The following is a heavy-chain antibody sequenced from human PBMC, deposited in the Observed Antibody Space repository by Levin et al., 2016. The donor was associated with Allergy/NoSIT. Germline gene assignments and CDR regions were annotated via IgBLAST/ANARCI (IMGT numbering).Heavy chain of an antibody. CDR3: ARERGYRGTFDI. V-gene: IGHV3-23*01. CDR2: ISGAGTAT. D-gene: IGHD5-18*01. Sequence: GGSLRLSCEVSGVTFRSHAMSWVRQAPGKGLEWIAAISGAGTATFYADSVKGRFTISRDNSKNTLYLQMNSLRAEDTAVYYCARERGYRGTFDIWGQGTMVTVSS. CDR1: GVTFRSHA. J-gene: IGHJ3*02.